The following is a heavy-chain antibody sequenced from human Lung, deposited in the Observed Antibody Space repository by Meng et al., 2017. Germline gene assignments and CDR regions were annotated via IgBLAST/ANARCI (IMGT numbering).Heavy chain of an antibody. CDR2: INHSGST. Sequence: QVPLTQWRQSLLNPSATLSLSCRVYGVPFSDYYWSWIRQPPGKGLEWIGEINHSGSTNSNPSLESRATISVDTSQNNLSLKLSSVTAADSAVYYCARGPTTMAHDFDYWGQGTLVTVSS. CDR1: GVPFSDYY. CDR3: ARGPTTMAHDFDY. V-gene: IGHV4-34*01. D-gene: IGHD4-11*01. J-gene: IGHJ4*02.